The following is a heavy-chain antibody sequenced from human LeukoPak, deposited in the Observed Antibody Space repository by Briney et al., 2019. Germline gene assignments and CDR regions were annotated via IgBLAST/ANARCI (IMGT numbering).Heavy chain of an antibody. D-gene: IGHD5-18*01. CDR3: AKDPSGDSFGSYGLDV. CDR1: GFTFSSYD. CDR2: ICYQGSNK. V-gene: IGHV3-30*18. Sequence: GGSLRLSCAASGFTFSSYDMHWVRQAPGKGLEWVAVICYQGSNKYYAASVKGRFTISRDNSKNTLYLQMNSRRPEDTAVYYCAKDPSGDSFGSYGLDVWGQGTTVTVSS. J-gene: IGHJ6*02.